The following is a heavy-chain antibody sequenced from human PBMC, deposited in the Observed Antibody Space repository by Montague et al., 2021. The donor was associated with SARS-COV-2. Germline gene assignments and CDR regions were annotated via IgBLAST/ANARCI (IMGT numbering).Heavy chain of an antibody. J-gene: IGHJ3*02. CDR2: IYYSGTT. V-gene: IGHV4-39*01. CDR1: GGSISSYSFY. D-gene: IGHD7-27*01. CDR3: ARPRGVGTYGI. Sequence: SDTLSLTCTVSGGSISSYSFYWGWIRQPPGKGLEWIGTIYYSGTTYYNPSLKSRVTISIDTSKNQFSLNLSSVTAADTAVYYCARPRGVGTYGIWGQGTMVTVSS.